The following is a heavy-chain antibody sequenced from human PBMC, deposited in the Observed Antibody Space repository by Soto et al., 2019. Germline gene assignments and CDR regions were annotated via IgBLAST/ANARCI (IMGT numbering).Heavy chain of an antibody. Sequence: QVQLVQSGAEVKKPGASVKVSCKASGYTFTSYGISWVRQAPGQGLEWMGWISAYNGNTNYAQKLQGRVTMTTDTSTSTAYMELRSLISDDTAVYYCARDLHPAYSSGWYEVWFDPWGQGTLVTVSS. V-gene: IGHV1-18*01. CDR3: ARDLHPAYSSGWYEVWFDP. J-gene: IGHJ5*02. CDR2: ISAYNGNT. D-gene: IGHD6-19*01. CDR1: GYTFTSYG.